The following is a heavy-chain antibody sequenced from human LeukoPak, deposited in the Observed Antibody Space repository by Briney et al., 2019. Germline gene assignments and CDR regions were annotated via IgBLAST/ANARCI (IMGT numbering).Heavy chain of an antibody. CDR3: ARATHPGHWCTMEDY. Sequence: GGALRLGCGGYGFKLSSYRREWVRQARGKGVGWVSSISSSSSYIYYAHSVKRRFTISRDNANNSLYLQMTSLRADDTAVYYCARATHPGHWCTMEDYWGQGTLVTLSS. CDR1: GFKLSSYR. J-gene: IGHJ4*02. D-gene: IGHD2-8*01. CDR2: ISSSSSYI. V-gene: IGHV3-21*01.